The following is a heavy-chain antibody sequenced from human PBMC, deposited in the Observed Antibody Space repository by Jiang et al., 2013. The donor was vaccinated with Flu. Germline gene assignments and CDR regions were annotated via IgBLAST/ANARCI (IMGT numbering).Heavy chain of an antibody. CDR2: VYYSGSI. Sequence: TLSLTCTVSGDSVSSGYYYWSWIRQPPGKGLEWIGYVYYSGSINYNPSLKSRVTISVDTSKNQFSLKLSSVTAADTAVYYCAREDGTFDYWGQGTLVTVSS. J-gene: IGHJ4*02. CDR3: AREDGTFDY. CDR1: GDSVSSGYYY. V-gene: IGHV4-61*01.